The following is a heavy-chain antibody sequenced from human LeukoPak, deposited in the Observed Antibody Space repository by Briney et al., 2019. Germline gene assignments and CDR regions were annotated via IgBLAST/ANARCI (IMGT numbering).Heavy chain of an antibody. V-gene: IGHV4-59*12. CDR2: IYYSGNT. Sequence: SETLSLTCTGSGGSISSYYWSWIRQPPGEGLEWIGYIYYSGNTNYNPSLKSRVTISVDTFKNQFSLKLSSVTAADTAVYYCARELTTVPYYFDYWGQGTLVTVSS. D-gene: IGHD4-17*01. CDR1: GGSISSYY. J-gene: IGHJ4*02. CDR3: ARELTTVPYYFDY.